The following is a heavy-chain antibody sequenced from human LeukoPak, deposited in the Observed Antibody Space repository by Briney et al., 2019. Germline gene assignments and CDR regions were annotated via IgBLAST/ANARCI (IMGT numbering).Heavy chain of an antibody. D-gene: IGHD3-9*01. CDR2: ITSRSRTI. V-gene: IGHV3-48*01. Sequence: GGSLRLSCAASGFTFSSYELNWVRQAPGKGLEWISYITSRSRTIYYADSVKGRFTISRDNSKNTLYLQMNSLRAEDTAVYYCARQLRYFDWLLVPGYYFDYWGQGTLVTVSS. CDR1: GFTFSSYE. J-gene: IGHJ4*02. CDR3: ARQLRYFDWLLVPGYYFDY.